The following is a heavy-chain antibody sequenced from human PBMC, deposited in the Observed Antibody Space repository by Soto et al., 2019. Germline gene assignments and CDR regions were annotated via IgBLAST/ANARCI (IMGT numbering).Heavy chain of an antibody. J-gene: IGHJ4*02. D-gene: IGHD1-26*01. CDR3: AGIYSGSPGGTLRY. CDR2: IYYSGST. V-gene: IGHV4-31*03. CDR1: GGSISSGGYY. Sequence: VQLQESGPGLVKPSQTLSLTCTVSGGSISSGGYYWRWIRQHPGKGLEWIGYIYYSGSTYYNPSLKSRVTISVDTSKNQFSLKLSSVTAADTAVYYCAGIYSGSPGGTLRYWGQGTLVTVSS.